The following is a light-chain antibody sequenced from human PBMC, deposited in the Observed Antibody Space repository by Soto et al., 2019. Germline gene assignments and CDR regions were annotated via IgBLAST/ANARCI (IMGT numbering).Light chain of an antibody. CDR1: SSDVGRYNH. J-gene: IGLJ1*01. CDR2: DVN. CDR3: SSYTSSVTYV. Sequence: QSVLTQPPSVSGSPGQSVTISCTGTSSDVGRYNHVSWYQQPPGTAPKLMIYDVNNRPSGVPDRFSGSKSGNTASLTISGLQAEVEADYYCSSYTSSVTYVFGTGTKVTVL. V-gene: IGLV2-18*02.